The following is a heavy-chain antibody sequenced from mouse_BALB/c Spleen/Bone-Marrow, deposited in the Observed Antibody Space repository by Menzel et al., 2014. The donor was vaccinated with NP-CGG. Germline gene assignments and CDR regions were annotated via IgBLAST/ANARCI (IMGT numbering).Heavy chain of an antibody. Sequence: SGPELVKPGASMKISCKASGYSFTGYTMNWVKRSHGKNLEWIGLINPYNGGTSYNQKFKGKATLTVGKSSSTAYMELLSLTSEDSAVYYCARDGYDRVYAMDYWGQGTSVTVSS. CDR2: INPYNGGT. J-gene: IGHJ4*01. CDR1: GYSFTGYT. CDR3: ARDGYDRVYAMDY. D-gene: IGHD2-2*01. V-gene: IGHV1-18*01.